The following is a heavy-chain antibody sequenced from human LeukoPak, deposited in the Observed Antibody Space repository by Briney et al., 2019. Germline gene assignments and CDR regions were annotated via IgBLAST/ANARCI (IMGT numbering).Heavy chain of an antibody. CDR1: GFTFSSYE. J-gene: IGHJ4*02. CDR2: ISSSGSTI. D-gene: IGHD3-22*01. CDR3: AREGNYYDSSGYYYGFDY. Sequence: GGSLRLSCAASGFTFSSYEMNGGRQAPGKGLEGGSYISSSGSTIYYADSVKGRFTISRDNAKNSLYLQMNSLRAEDTAVYYCAREGNYYDSSGYYYGFDYWGQGTLVTVSS. V-gene: IGHV3-48*03.